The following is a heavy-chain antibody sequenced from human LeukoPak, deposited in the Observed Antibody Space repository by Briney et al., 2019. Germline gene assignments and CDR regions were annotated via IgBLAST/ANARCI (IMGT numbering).Heavy chain of an antibody. V-gene: IGHV4-4*07. CDR2: LHATESA. J-gene: IGHJ3*01. CDR3: ASLSSGAAFDV. CDR1: GDYINNYY. Sequence: SETLSLTCTVSGDYINNYYWTWIRQPAAQGLEWIGRLHATESAIYNPSLKGRGTMSLDTSKAQLSLTLTSVTAADSAVYYCASLSSGAAFDVWGQGTVVTVSS. D-gene: IGHD3-22*01.